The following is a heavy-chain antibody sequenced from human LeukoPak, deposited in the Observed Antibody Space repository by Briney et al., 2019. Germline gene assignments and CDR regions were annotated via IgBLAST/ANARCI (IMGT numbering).Heavy chain of an antibody. CDR3: ARLYYYDSSGYSGLGY. CDR1: GYSFTSYW. CDR2: IYPGDSDT. J-gene: IGHJ4*02. D-gene: IGHD3-22*01. V-gene: IGHV5-51*01. Sequence: ASVKISCKGSGYSFTSYWIGWVRQMPGKGLEWMGIIYPGDSDTRYSPSFQGQVTISADKSISTAYLQWSSLKASDTAMYYCARLYYYDSSGYSGLGYWGQGTLVTVSS.